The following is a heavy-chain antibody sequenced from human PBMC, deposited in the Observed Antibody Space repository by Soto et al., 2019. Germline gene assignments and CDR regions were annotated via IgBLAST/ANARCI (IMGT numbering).Heavy chain of an antibody. Sequence: QVQLVQSGAEVKKPGASVKVSCKASGYRFTNHGISWVRQAPGQGLEWMGWISGHDGKAKYARKFQGRVTMTTDTSTSTAYIEMNSLKYDDTAVYYCARDFYPLAYYFDLWGQGTLVTVSS. CDR1: GYRFTNHG. J-gene: IGHJ4*02. V-gene: IGHV1-18*01. CDR3: ARDFYPLAYYFDL. CDR2: ISGHDGKA.